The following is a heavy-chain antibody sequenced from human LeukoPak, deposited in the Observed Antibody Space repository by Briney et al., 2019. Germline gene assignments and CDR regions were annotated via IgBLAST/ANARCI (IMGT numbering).Heavy chain of an antibody. Sequence: ASVKVSCKASGYTFTSYGISWVRQAPGQGLEWMGWLSAYNGNTNYAQKLQGRVTMTTDTSTSTAYMELRSLRSDDTAVYYCARDLTPHYDILTGYPDAFDIWGQGTMVTVSS. CDR2: LSAYNGNT. D-gene: IGHD3-9*01. V-gene: IGHV1-18*01. CDR1: GYTFTSYG. CDR3: ARDLTPHYDILTGYPDAFDI. J-gene: IGHJ3*02.